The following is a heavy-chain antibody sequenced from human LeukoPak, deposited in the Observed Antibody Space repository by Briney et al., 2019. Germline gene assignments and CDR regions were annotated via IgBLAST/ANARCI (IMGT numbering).Heavy chain of an antibody. Sequence: GGSLRLSCAASGFAFSSYDMHWVRQPTGKGLEWVSAIYSAGDIYYLDSVKGRFTISRENAKNSLFLQMNSLRAEDTAVYYRARVSTNAFDIWGQGTMVTVSS. V-gene: IGHV3-13*01. CDR2: IYSAGDI. CDR3: ARVSTNAFDI. CDR1: GFAFSSYD. J-gene: IGHJ3*02.